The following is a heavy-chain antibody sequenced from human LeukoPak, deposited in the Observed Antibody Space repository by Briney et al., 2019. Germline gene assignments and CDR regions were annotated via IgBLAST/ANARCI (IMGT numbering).Heavy chain of an antibody. CDR2: VSFSSTTI. CDR1: GFSFSTYS. Sequence: GGSLRLSCAASGFSFSTYSMNWVRQAPGKGLEWVSYVSFSSTTIYYADSVKGRFTISRDNAKNSLYLQMDSLRAEDTAMYYCARDSPSVYYRLGAFDVWGQGTMVTVSS. J-gene: IGHJ3*01. D-gene: IGHD3-10*01. CDR3: ARDSPSVYYRLGAFDV. V-gene: IGHV3-48*01.